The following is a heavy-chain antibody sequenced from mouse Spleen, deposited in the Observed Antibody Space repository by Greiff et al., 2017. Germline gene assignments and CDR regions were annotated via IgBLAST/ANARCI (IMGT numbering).Heavy chain of an antibody. CDR3: ASTYDGYLYWYFDV. Sequence: EVHVVESGAELVRPGALVKLSCKASGFNIKDYYMHWVKQRPEQGLEWIGWIDPENGNTIYDPKFQGKASITADTSSNTAYLQLSSLTSEDTAVYYCASTYDGYLYWYFDVWGAGTTVTVSS. J-gene: IGHJ1*01. CDR1: GFNIKDYY. CDR2: IDPENGNT. V-gene: IGHV14-1*02. D-gene: IGHD2-3*01.